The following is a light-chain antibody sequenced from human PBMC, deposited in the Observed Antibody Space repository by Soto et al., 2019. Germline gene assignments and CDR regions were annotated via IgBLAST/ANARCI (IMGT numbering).Light chain of an antibody. Sequence: EIVLTQSPATLSLSPGVRAILSCRASQSVSSYLAWYQQKPGQAPRLLIYDVSNRTTGIPARFSGSGSGTDFTLTISSLEPEDFAVYYCQQRSNWPPLTFGQGTKLEIK. J-gene: IGKJ2*01. CDR2: DVS. CDR1: QSVSSY. CDR3: QQRSNWPPLT. V-gene: IGKV3-11*01.